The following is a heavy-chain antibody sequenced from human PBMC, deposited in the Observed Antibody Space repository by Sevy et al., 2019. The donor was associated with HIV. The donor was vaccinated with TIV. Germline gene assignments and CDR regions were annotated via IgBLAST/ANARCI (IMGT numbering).Heavy chain of an antibody. J-gene: IGHJ4*02. CDR1: GYSFTSYW. Sequence: GESLKISCKGSGYSFTSYWIGWVRQMPGKGLEWMGIIYPGDSDTRDSPSFQGQVTISADKSISTAYLQWSSLKASDTAMYYCARHGGCRSTSCSHKIFDYWGQGTLVTVSS. D-gene: IGHD2-2*01. CDR3: ARHGGCRSTSCSHKIFDY. V-gene: IGHV5-51*01. CDR2: IYPGDSDT.